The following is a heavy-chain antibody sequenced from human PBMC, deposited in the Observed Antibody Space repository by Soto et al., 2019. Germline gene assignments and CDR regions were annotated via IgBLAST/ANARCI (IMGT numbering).Heavy chain of an antibody. D-gene: IGHD4-17*01. Sequence: PSETLSLTCIVSGVSVTSYTWSWVRQLANKGLAWIGRAFSSVSATYNPSLKSRVSISMATAENRISLKLDTVTAAAAGVYFCARDGMRTGDTWGPGPRVTVSS. CDR3: ARDGMRTGDT. J-gene: IGHJ4*02. CDR1: GVSVTSYT. CDR2: AFSSVSA. V-gene: IGHV4-4*07.